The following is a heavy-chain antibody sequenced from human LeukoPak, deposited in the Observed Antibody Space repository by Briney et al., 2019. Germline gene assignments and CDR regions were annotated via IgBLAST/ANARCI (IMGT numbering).Heavy chain of an antibody. CDR2: IIPIFGTA. D-gene: IGHD2-2*01. CDR3: ARDEGDCSSTSCYYYYYGMDV. Sequence: ASVKVSCKVSGYTLTELSMHWVRQAPGQGLEWMGGIIPIFGTANYAQKFQGRVTITADESTSTAYMELSSLRSEDTAVYYCARDEGDCSSTSCYYYYYGMDVWGQGTTVTVSS. J-gene: IGHJ6*02. V-gene: IGHV1-69*13. CDR1: GYTLTELS.